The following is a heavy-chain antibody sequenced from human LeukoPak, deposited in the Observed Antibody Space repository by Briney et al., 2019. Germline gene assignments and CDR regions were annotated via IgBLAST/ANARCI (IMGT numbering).Heavy chain of an antibody. CDR1: GGSISSGSCY. D-gene: IGHD4-17*01. CDR2: IYTSGST. V-gene: IGHV4-61*02. Sequence: SETLSLTCTVSGGSISSGSCYWSWLRQPAGTGLEWIGRIYTSGSTNYNPSLKSRVTISVDTSKNQFSLKLSSVTAADTAVYYCARDLYGDLDYLGQGTLVTVSS. J-gene: IGHJ4*02. CDR3: ARDLYGDLDY.